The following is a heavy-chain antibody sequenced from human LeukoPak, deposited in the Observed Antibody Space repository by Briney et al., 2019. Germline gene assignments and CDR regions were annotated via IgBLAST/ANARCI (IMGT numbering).Heavy chain of an antibody. CDR3: ARDTDDSSGYYISFDY. D-gene: IGHD3-22*01. J-gene: IGHJ4*02. CDR2: INPNSGGT. Sequence: ASVKVSCKASGYTFTGYYMHWVRQAPGQGLEWMGWINPNSGGTNYAQKFQGRVTMTRDTSISTAYMELSRLRSDDTAVYYCARDTDDSSGYYISFDYWGQGTLVTVSS. CDR1: GYTFTGYY. V-gene: IGHV1-2*02.